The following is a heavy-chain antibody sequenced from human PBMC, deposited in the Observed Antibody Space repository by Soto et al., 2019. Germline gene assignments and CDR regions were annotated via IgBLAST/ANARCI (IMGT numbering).Heavy chain of an antibody. J-gene: IGHJ4*02. CDR2: MFLGGSDT. Sequence: PGESLKISCQGSGDTFSSYWIGWVRQMPGKGLEWMGIMFLGGSDTRYSPSFQGQVTISADKSISTAYLQWSSLKASDTAMYYCARRPLEMDTIIFDYWGQGTLVTVSS. D-gene: IGHD5-18*01. V-gene: IGHV5-51*01. CDR1: GDTFSSYW. CDR3: ARRPLEMDTIIFDY.